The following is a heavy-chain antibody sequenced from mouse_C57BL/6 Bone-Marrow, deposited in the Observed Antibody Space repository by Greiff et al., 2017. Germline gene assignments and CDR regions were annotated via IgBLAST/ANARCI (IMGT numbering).Heavy chain of an antibody. Sequence: QVQLQQPGAELVMPGASVKLSCKASGYTFTSYWMHWVKQRPGQGLEWIGEIDPSDSYTNYNQKFKGKSTLTVDKSSSTAYMQLSSLTSEDSAVYYCARPDGSRWYFDVWGTGTTVTVSS. CDR1: GYTFTSYW. D-gene: IGHD1-1*01. CDR3: ARPDGSRWYFDV. J-gene: IGHJ1*03. V-gene: IGHV1-69*01. CDR2: IDPSDSYT.